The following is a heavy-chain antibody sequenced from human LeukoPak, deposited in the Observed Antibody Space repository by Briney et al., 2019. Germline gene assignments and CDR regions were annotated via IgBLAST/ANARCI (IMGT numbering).Heavy chain of an antibody. D-gene: IGHD2-2*01. V-gene: IGHV3-74*01. CDR2: INTDGSST. J-gene: IGHJ6*03. CDR1: GFTFSSYW. Sequence: GGSLRLSCAASGFTFSSYWMHWVRQAPGKGLVWVSRINTDGSSTSYADSVKGRFTISRDNAKNSLYLQMNSLRAEDTAVYYCAREDHLPYCSSTSCLGYYYYYMDVWGKGTTVTVSS. CDR3: AREDHLPYCSSTSCLGYYYYYMDV.